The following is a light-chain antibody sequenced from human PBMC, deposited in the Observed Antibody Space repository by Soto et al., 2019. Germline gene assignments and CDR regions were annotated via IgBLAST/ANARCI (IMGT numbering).Light chain of an antibody. V-gene: IGKV3-15*01. Sequence: EIVLTQSPGTLSSSPGGRATLSFRASQTVTSNYLAWYQQKRGQAPRLLIYAASTRAAGVPVRFSGSGSETEFTLTIRSLQSEDFALYYCHQYNNWPWTFGQGAKVDIK. CDR1: QTVTSN. CDR2: AAS. CDR3: HQYNNWPWT. J-gene: IGKJ1*01.